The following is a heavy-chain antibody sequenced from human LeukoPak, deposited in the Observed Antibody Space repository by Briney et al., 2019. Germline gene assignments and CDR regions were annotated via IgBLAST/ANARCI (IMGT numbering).Heavy chain of an antibody. V-gene: IGHV3-20*04. D-gene: IGHD1-26*01. CDR3: ARTRKSGSYRNDASDI. CDR1: GFTFDDYG. J-gene: IGHJ3*02. Sequence: PGGSLRLSCAASGFTFDDYGMSWVRQAPGKGLEWVSGISWNGGSTGYADSVKGRFTISRDNAKNSLYLRMNSLRAEDMALYYCARTRKSGSYRNDASDIWGQGTMVTVSS. CDR2: ISWNGGST.